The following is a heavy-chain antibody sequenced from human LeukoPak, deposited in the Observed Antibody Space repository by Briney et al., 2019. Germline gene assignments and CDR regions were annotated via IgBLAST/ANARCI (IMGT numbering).Heavy chain of an antibody. CDR3: ARATDY. V-gene: IGHV3-30*02. Sequence: GGSLRLSCVASGFTFSTSGMHWVRQAPGKGLEWVAFIRYDAGKNYSADSVKGRFTISRDNSKNTLYLQMNSLRAEDTAVYYCARATDYWGQGTLVTVSS. J-gene: IGHJ4*02. CDR2: IRYDAGKN. CDR1: GFTFSTSG.